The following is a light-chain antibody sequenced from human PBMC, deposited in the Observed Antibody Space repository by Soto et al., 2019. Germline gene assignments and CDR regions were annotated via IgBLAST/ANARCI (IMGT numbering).Light chain of an antibody. Sequence: QSALTQPASVSGSPGQSITISCIGTTSDIGGYDYVSWYQLHPGKAPKLMIYDVSNRPSGVSNRFSGSKSANTASLTISGLQAEDEADYYCSSYTSSSTVVFGGGTKVTVL. J-gene: IGLJ2*01. CDR3: SSYTSSSTVV. CDR2: DVS. CDR1: TSDIGGYDY. V-gene: IGLV2-14*03.